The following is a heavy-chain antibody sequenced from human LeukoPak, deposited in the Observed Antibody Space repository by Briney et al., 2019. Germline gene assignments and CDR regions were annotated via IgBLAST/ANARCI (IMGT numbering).Heavy chain of an antibody. CDR3: ARSETMITFGGVTNFDY. J-gene: IGHJ4*02. V-gene: IGHV3-11*04. CDR2: ISSSGSTI. Sequence: GGSLRLSCAASGFTFSDYYMSWIRQAPGKGPEWVSYISSSGSTIYYTDSVKGRFTISRDNAKNSLFLQMNSLRAEDTAVYYCARSETMITFGGVTNFDYWGQGTLVTVSS. CDR1: GFTFSDYY. D-gene: IGHD3-16*01.